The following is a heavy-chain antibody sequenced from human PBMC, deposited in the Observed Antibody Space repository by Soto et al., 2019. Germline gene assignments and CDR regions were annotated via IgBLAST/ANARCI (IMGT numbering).Heavy chain of an antibody. CDR1: GGSFSGYY. D-gene: IGHD3-10*01. Sequence: QVQLQQWGAGLLKPSETLSLTCAVYGGSFSGYYWSWIRQPPGKGLEWIGEINHSGSTNYNPSLKRRVTISVDTSKNQFSLKLSSVTAADTAVYYCARGGVLLWFGELWGQGTLVTVSS. CDR2: INHSGST. V-gene: IGHV4-34*01. CDR3: ARGGVLLWFGEL. J-gene: IGHJ4*02.